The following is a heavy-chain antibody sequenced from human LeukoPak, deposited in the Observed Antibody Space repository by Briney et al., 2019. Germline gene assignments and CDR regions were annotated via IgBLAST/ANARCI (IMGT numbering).Heavy chain of an antibody. J-gene: IGHJ6*02. V-gene: IGHV3-30*18. CDR2: ISYDGSNK. CDR1: GFTFSSYG. D-gene: IGHD3-22*01. Sequence: HPGGSLRLPCAASGFTFSSYGMHWVRQAPGKWLEWVAVISYDGSNKYYADSVKGRFTISRDNSKSTLYLQMNSLRAEDTAVYYCAKGGYYDSSGYYPLGDVWGQGTTVTVSS. CDR3: AKGGYYDSSGYYPLGDV.